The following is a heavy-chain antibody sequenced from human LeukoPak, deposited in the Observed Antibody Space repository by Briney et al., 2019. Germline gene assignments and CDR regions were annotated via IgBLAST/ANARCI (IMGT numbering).Heavy chain of an antibody. CDR1: GYTFTGYY. Sequence: ASVKVSCKASGYTFTGYYMHWVRQAPGQGLEWMGWINPNSGGTNYAQKFQGRVTMTRDTSISTAYMELSRLRSEDTAVYYCARGHPSDFSSTGDYWGQGTLVTVSS. CDR3: ARGHPSDFSSTGDY. J-gene: IGHJ4*02. V-gene: IGHV1-2*02. CDR2: INPNSGGT. D-gene: IGHD6-13*01.